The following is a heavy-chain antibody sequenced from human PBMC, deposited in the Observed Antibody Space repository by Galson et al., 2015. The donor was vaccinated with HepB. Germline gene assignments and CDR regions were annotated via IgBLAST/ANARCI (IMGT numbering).Heavy chain of an antibody. V-gene: IGHV3-30*04. CDR2: ISYDGSNK. D-gene: IGHD2-21*02. CDR3: ARVGDPTDYYYYGTDV. J-gene: IGHJ6*02. Sequence: SLRLSCAASGFTFSSYAMHWVRQAPGKGLEWVAVISYDGSNKYYADSVKGRFTISRDNSKNTLYLQMNSLRAEDTAVYYCARVGDPTDYYYYGTDVWGQGTTVTVSS. CDR1: GFTFSSYA.